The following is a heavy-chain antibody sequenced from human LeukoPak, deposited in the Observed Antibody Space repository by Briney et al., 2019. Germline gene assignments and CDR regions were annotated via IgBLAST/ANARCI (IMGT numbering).Heavy chain of an antibody. CDR3: ARANRGIAVAGTNYYYYMDV. CDR1: GYTFTSYD. CDR2: MNRNSGNT. J-gene: IGHJ6*03. D-gene: IGHD6-13*01. V-gene: IGHV1-8*01. Sequence: ASVKVSCEASGYTFTSYDINWVRQATGQGLEWMGRMNRNSGNTGYAQKFQGRVTMTRNTSISTAYMELSSLRSEDTAVYYCARANRGIAVAGTNYYYYMDVWGKGTTVTVSS.